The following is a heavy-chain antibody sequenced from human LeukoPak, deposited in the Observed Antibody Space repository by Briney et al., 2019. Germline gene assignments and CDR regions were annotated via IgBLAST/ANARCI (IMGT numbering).Heavy chain of an antibody. CDR1: GYTFTSYG. J-gene: IGHJ4*02. CDR2: SNAGNDNT. V-gene: IGHV1-3*02. Sequence: ASVKVSCKASGYTFTSYGVSWVRQAPGQRLEWMGWSNAGNDNTKYSEEFQGRVTITRDTSANTVYMELGSLRSEDMAVYYCARGGRNSYGLDYWGQGTLVTVSS. D-gene: IGHD5-18*01. CDR3: ARGGRNSYGLDY.